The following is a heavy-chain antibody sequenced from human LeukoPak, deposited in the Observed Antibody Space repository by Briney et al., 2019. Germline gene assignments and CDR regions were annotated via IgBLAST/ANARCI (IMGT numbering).Heavy chain of an antibody. CDR1: GYTFTGYY. CDR3: ARGGWVRGVITRDGLNY. CDR2: INPNSGGT. J-gene: IGHJ4*02. V-gene: IGHV1-2*02. D-gene: IGHD3-10*01. Sequence: RASVKVSCRTSGYTFTGYYMHWVRQAPGQGLEWMGWINPNSGGTNYAQKFQGRVTMTRDTSISTAYMELSRLTSDDTAVYYCARGGWVRGVITRDGLNYWGQGTLLTVSS.